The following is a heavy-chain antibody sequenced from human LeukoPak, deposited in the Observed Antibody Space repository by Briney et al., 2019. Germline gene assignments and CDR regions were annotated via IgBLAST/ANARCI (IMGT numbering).Heavy chain of an antibody. V-gene: IGHV1-69*13. CDR2: IIPIFGTA. J-gene: IGHJ4*02. CDR1: GGTFSSYA. CDR3: ARPLASGYRYPFDY. D-gene: IGHD3-22*01. Sequence: GASVKVSCKASGGTFSSYAISWVRQAPGQGLEWMGGIIPIFGTANYAQKFQGRVTITADESTSTAYMELSSLRSEDTAVYYCARPLASGYRYPFDYWGQGTLVTVSS.